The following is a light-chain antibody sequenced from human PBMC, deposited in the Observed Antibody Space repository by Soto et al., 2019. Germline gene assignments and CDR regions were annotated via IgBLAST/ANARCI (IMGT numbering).Light chain of an antibody. CDR3: SSYTSTTLLV. Sequence: QSALTQPASVSGSPGQSITISCTGTSSDFVSWYQQHPGKAPKLMIYEVSNRPSGVSNRFSGSKSGNTASLTISGLQAEDEADYYCSSYTSTTLLVFGGGTKLTVL. CDR1: SSDF. CDR2: EVS. V-gene: IGLV2-14*01. J-gene: IGLJ2*01.